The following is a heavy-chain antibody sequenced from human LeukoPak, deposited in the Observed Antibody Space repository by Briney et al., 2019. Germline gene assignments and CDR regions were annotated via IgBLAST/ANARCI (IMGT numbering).Heavy chain of an antibody. V-gene: IGHV4-34*01. CDR2: INHSGST. Sequence: SETPSLTCAVYGGSFSGYYWSWIRQPPGKGLEWIGEINHSGSTNYNPSLKSRVTISVDTSKNQFSLKLSSVTAADTAVYYCARLGGNSRNWFDPWGQGTLVTVSS. CDR1: GGSFSGYY. J-gene: IGHJ5*02. D-gene: IGHD4-23*01. CDR3: ARLGGNSRNWFDP.